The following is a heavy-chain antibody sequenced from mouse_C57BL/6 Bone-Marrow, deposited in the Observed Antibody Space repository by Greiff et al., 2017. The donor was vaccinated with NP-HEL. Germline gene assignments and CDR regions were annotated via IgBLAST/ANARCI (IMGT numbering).Heavy chain of an antibody. CDR2: CRNKANDYTT. CDR1: GFTFSDFY. D-gene: IGHD1-1*01. Sequence: EVHLVESGGGLVQSGRSLRLSCATSGFTFSDFYMEWVRQAPGKGLEWIAACRNKANDYTTEYSASVKGRFIGSRDISQSILYLQMNALRAEDTAIYYCARDDYGSPFAYWGQGTLVTVSA. V-gene: IGHV7-1*01. CDR3: ARDDYGSPFAY. J-gene: IGHJ3*01.